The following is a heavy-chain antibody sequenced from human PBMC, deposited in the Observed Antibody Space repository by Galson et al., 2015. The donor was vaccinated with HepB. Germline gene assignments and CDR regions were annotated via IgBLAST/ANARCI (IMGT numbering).Heavy chain of an antibody. Sequence: SLRLSCAASGFTFSSYSMNWVRQAPGKGLEWVSSISSSSSYIYYADSVKGRFTISRDNAKNSLYLQMNSLRAEDTAVYYCARDSPRIAVVATPFDYWGRGTLVTVSS. CDR3: ARDSPRIAVVATPFDY. CDR2: ISSSSSYI. V-gene: IGHV3-21*01. D-gene: IGHD6-19*01. CDR1: GFTFSSYS. J-gene: IGHJ2*01.